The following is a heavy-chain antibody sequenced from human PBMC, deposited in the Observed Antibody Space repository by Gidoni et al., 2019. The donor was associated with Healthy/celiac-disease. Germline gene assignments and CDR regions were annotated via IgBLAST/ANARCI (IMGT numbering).Heavy chain of an antibody. CDR2: IYYSGST. CDR3: ARDFSGLLWFRESYFDY. D-gene: IGHD3-10*01. CDR1: GGSISSGGYY. Sequence: QVQLQESGPGLVKPSQTLSLTCPVSGGSISSGGYYWSWIRQHPGKGLEWIGYIYYSGSTYYNPSLKSRVTISVDTSKNQFSLKLSSVTAADTAVYYCARDFSGLLWFRESYFDYWGQGTLVTVSS. V-gene: IGHV4-31*03. J-gene: IGHJ4*02.